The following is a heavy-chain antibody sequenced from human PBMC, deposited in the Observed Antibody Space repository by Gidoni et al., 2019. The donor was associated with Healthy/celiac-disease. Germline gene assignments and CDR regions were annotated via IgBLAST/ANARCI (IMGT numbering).Heavy chain of an antibody. CDR3: AKIPTVHCGGDCYLDY. D-gene: IGHD2-21*02. CDR2: ISGSGGST. J-gene: IGHJ4*02. CDR1: GFTFSSYA. V-gene: IGHV3-23*01. Sequence: EVQLLESGGGLVQPGGSLRLSCAASGFTFSSYAMSWVRQAPGKGLEWVSAISGSGGSTYYADSVKGRFTISRDNSKNTLYLQMNSLRAEDTAVYYCAKIPTVHCGGDCYLDYWGQGTLVTVSS.